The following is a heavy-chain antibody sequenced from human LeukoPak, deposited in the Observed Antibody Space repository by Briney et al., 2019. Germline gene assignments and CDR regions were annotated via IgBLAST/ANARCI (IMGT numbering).Heavy chain of an antibody. D-gene: IGHD4-17*01. Sequence: TSETLSLTCTVSGGSISSYYWSWIRQPPGKGLEWIGYIYYSGSTNYNPSLKSRVTISVDTSKNQFFLKLSSVTAADTAVYYCARLDYGDYSGYFDYWGQGTLVTVSS. CDR2: IYYSGST. J-gene: IGHJ4*02. V-gene: IGHV4-59*01. CDR1: GGSISSYY. CDR3: ARLDYGDYSGYFDY.